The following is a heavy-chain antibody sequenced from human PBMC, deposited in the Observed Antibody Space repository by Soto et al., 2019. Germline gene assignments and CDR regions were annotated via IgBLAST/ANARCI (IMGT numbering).Heavy chain of an antibody. Sequence: GASVTVSCKASGYTFTGHYIHWLRQAGGEGHEWMGEIGPASGDTRYAQKFQGRVTMDRDTAMTSVYMELNNLRADDTAVYYCGRGRSGQLVVFYWGQGTPVTVSS. J-gene: IGHJ4*02. CDR1: GYTFTGHY. V-gene: IGHV1-2*02. CDR3: GRGRSGQLVVFY. CDR2: IGPASGDT. D-gene: IGHD2-2*01.